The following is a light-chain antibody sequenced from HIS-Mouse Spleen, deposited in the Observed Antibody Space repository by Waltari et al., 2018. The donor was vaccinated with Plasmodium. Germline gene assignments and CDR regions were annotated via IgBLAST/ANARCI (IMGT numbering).Light chain of an antibody. J-gene: IGKJ1*01. CDR3: QQYDNLPWT. CDR2: DAS. Sequence: EIQMTQSPSSLFASVGTRVNITCQASQDISNYLNWYQQKPGKAPKLLIYDASNLETGVPSRFSGSGSGTDFTFTISSLQPEDIATYYCQQYDNLPWTFGQGTKVEIK. V-gene: IGKV1-33*01. CDR1: QDISNY.